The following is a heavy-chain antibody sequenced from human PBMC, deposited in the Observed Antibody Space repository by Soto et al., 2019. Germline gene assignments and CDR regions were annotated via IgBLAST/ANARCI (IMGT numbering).Heavy chain of an antibody. Sequence: PSETLSLTCTVSGGSISSGDFYWGWIRQPPGKGLEWIGGFFYGGSTTYNPSLKSRVATSVDTSKDQLSLKLSSVTAADTGVYFCARKGHWSREFDQWGQGTPVTVSS. CDR1: GGSISSGDFY. CDR2: FFYGGST. V-gene: IGHV4-39*07. CDR3: ARKGHWSREFDQ. D-gene: IGHD2-8*02. J-gene: IGHJ4*02.